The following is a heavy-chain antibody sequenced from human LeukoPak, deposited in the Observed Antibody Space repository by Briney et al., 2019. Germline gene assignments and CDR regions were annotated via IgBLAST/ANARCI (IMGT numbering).Heavy chain of an antibody. CDR1: GFTFGSYS. Sequence: GGSLRLSCAASGFTFGSYSMNWVRQAPGKGLEWVSSISSSSSYIYYADSVKGRFTISRDNAKNSLYLQMNSLRAEDTAVYYCARGPGGAAAGKFDYWGQGTLVTVSS. J-gene: IGHJ4*02. V-gene: IGHV3-21*01. D-gene: IGHD6-13*01. CDR3: ARGPGGAAAGKFDY. CDR2: ISSSSSYI.